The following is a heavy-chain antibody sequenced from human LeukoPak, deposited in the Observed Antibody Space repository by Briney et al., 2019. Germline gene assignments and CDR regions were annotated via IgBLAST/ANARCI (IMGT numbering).Heavy chain of an antibody. Sequence: GGSLRLSCAASGFTLSVSYMSWIRQTPRKGLEWISYISSGGDTIYYAGSVKGRFTISRDNAKNSLYLQMNNLRADDTAVYFCARAVGYTYGYGHWGQGTLVTVSP. CDR3: ARAVGYTYGYGH. J-gene: IGHJ4*02. D-gene: IGHD5-18*01. CDR1: GFTLSVSY. V-gene: IGHV3-11*01. CDR2: ISSGGDTI.